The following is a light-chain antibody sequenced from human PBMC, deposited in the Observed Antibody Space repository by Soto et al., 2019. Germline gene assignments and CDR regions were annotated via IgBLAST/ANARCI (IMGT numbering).Light chain of an antibody. Sequence: DIQLIQSPSFLSASVGDRVTITCRASQGISSYLAWYQQQPGKAPKLLIYAASTLHSGVPSRFSGSGSGTEFHLTISRLQPEDFATYYGQQLNIYPRTFGKGTKLELK. J-gene: IGKJ2*01. CDR2: AAS. V-gene: IGKV1-9*01. CDR1: QGISSY. CDR3: QQLNIYPRT.